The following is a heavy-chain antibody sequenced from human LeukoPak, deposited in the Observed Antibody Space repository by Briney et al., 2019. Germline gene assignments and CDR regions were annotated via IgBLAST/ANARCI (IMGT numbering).Heavy chain of an antibody. CDR2: IYYSGST. CDR1: GGSISSGDYY. V-gene: IGHV4-61*08. Sequence: PSETLSLTCTVSGGSISSGDYYWSWIRQPPGKGLEWIGYIYYSGSTNYNPSLKSRVTISVDTSKNQFSLKLSSVTAADTAVYYCARAVDGAAGTFDYWGQGTLVTVSS. CDR3: ARAVDGAAGTFDY. J-gene: IGHJ4*02. D-gene: IGHD6-13*01.